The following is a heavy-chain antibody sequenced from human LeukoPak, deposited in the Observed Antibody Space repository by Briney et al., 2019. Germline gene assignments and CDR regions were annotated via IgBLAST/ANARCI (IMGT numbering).Heavy chain of an antibody. V-gene: IGHV1-2*02. CDR1: RYTFTGYY. J-gene: IGHJ4*02. CDR2: INPNSGVT. D-gene: IGHD5-18*01. CDR3: ARGTGEGYTYGRYYFDY. Sequence: ASVKVSCKASRYTFTGYYMHWVRQAPGQGLEWMGWINPNSGVTDYAQNFQGRVTMTRDTSISTAYVELSRLRSDDTAVYYCARGTGEGYTYGRYYFDYWGQGTLVTVSS.